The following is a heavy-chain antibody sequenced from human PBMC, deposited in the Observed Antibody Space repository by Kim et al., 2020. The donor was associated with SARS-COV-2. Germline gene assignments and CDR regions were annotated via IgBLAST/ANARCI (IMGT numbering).Heavy chain of an antibody. J-gene: IGHJ5*02. Sequence: GGSLRLSCAASGFTFSSTCMDWVRQAPGKGPVWVSPMNSDGNTIRYADSEKRRITISRDNANNTLYLQISLLTAEDTVVYYCATVRYYGGQGTWGQGT. CDR3: ATVRYYGGQGT. CDR2: MNSDGNTI. V-gene: IGHV3-74*01. D-gene: IGHD3-10*01. CDR1: GFTFSSTC.